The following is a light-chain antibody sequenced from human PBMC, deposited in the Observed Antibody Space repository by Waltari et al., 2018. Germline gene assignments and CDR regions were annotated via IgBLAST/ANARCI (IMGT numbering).Light chain of an antibody. Sequence: SCRASQSVTRTLAWYQQNPGQAPRRLIYGAANRATGIPDRFSGSGSGTDFSLTISRLEPEDFAVYYCQHYLRLPATFGQGTKVEIK. V-gene: IGKV3-20*01. J-gene: IGKJ1*01. CDR1: QSVTRT. CDR3: QHYLRLPAT. CDR2: GAA.